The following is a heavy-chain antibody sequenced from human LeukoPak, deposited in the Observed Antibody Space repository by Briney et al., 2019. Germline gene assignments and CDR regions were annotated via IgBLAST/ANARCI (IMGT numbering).Heavy chain of an antibody. CDR2: IYYSGST. CDR3: ARRVPFWSGYLRLYYFDY. CDR1: GGSISSSSYY. D-gene: IGHD3-3*01. J-gene: IGHJ4*02. V-gene: IGHV4-39*01. Sequence: SETLSLTCTVSGGSISSSSYYWGWIRQPPGKGLEWIGSIYYSGSTYYNPSLKSRVTISVDTSKNQFSLKLSSVTAADTAVYYCARRVPFWSGYLRLYYFDYWGQGTLATVSS.